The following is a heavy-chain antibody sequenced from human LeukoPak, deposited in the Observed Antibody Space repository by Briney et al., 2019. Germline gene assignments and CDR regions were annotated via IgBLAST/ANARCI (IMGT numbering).Heavy chain of an antibody. CDR2: IYTSGST. V-gene: IGHV4-61*02. CDR3: TRGGELMNF. D-gene: IGHD1-26*01. J-gene: IGHJ4*02. CDR1: GGSISSGSYY. Sequence: SQTLSLTCTVSGGSISSGSYYWSWIRQPAGKGLEWIGRIYTSGSTNYNPSLKSRVTISIDASKNQFSLRLSSVTAADTAVYYCTRGGELMNFWGQGTLVTVSS.